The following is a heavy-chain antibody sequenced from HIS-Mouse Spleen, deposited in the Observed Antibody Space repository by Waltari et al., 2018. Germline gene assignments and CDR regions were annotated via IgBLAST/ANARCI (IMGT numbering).Heavy chain of an antibody. V-gene: IGHV4-34*01. CDR2: INHSRST. Sequence: QVQLQQWGAGLLKPSETLSLTCAVYGGSFSGYYWSWIRQPPGKGLEWIGEINHSRSTHYNPSLKSRVTISVDTSKNQFSLKLSSVTAADTAVYYCARGYCSGGSCYGLGGYWGQGTLVTVSS. CDR3: ARGYCSGGSCYGLGGY. J-gene: IGHJ4*02. CDR1: GGSFSGYY. D-gene: IGHD2-15*01.